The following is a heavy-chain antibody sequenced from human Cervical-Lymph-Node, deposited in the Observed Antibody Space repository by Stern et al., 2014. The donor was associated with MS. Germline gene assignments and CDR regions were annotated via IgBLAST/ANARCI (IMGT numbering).Heavy chain of an antibody. Sequence: QLVQSGPGLVKPSQTLSLTCTVSGGSISSGDNYWSWIRQPPGKGPEWIGYIHYSGGTYFNPSLKSRATISADMSKNQFSLKLNSMTAADTAVYYCARVPDYGDAFFDYWGQGILVTVSS. V-gene: IGHV4-30-4*01. J-gene: IGHJ4*02. CDR1: GGSISSGDNY. CDR2: IHYSGGT. D-gene: IGHD4-17*01. CDR3: ARVPDYGDAFFDY.